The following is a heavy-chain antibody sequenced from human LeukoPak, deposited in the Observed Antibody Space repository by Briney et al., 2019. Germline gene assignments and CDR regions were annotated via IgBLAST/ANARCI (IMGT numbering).Heavy chain of an antibody. CDR1: GFTFSSYA. CDR3: AKGAANYYDSSGYYYHDAFDI. CDR2: ISGSGGST. V-gene: IGHV3-23*01. Sequence: GGSLRLSCAASGFTFSSYAMSWVRQAPGKGLEWVSAISGSGGSTYYADSVKGRFTISRDNSKNTLYLQMNSLRAEDTAVYYCAKGAANYYDSSGYYYHDAFDIWGQGTMVTVSS. D-gene: IGHD3-22*01. J-gene: IGHJ3*02.